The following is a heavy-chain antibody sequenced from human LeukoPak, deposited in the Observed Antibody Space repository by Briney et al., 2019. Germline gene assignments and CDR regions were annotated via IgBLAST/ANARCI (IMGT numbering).Heavy chain of an antibody. V-gene: IGHV4-30-2*01. CDR2: IYHSGST. D-gene: IGHD2-2*01. J-gene: IGHJ4*02. Sequence: SETLSLTCAVSGGSISSGGYSWSWIRQPPGKGLEWIGYIYHSGSTYYNPSLKSRVTISVDRSKNQFSLKLSSVTAADTAVYYYARSQYQLFLDWGQGTLVTVSS. CDR1: GGSISSGGYS. CDR3: ARSQYQLFLD.